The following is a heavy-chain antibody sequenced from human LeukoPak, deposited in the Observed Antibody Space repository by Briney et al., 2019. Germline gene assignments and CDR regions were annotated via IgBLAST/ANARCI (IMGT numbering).Heavy chain of an antibody. D-gene: IGHD6-13*01. V-gene: IGHV4-34*01. J-gene: IGHJ4*02. CDR1: GGSLSGYY. Sequence: PSETLSLTCAVYGGSLSGYYWSWIRQPPGKGLEWIGEINHSGSTNYNPSLKSRVTISVDTSKNQFSLKLSSVTAADTAVYYCARGPGIAAAGTFDYWGQGTLVTVSS. CDR3: ARGPGIAAAGTFDY. CDR2: INHSGST.